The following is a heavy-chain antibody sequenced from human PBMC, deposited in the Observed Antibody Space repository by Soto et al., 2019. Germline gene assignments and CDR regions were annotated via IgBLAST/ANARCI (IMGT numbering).Heavy chain of an antibody. V-gene: IGHV4-59*01. CDR2: IYSSGNT. J-gene: IGHJ4*02. CDR3: ARDRGPTSYFAY. CDR1: GGSINTYY. Sequence: QVQLQESGPGLVEPSETLSLTCTVSGGSINTYYWSWIRQPPGKGLEGIGYIYSSGNTNYNPSLKRRITISVDTSNNQFSLKVTSVRAADTAVYYCARDRGPTSYFAYWGQGTLGSVS. D-gene: IGHD3-10*01.